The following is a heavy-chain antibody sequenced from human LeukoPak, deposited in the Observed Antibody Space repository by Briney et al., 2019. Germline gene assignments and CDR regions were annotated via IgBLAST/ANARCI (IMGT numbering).Heavy chain of an antibody. CDR1: GFTFSNYV. Sequence: GGSLRLSCEASGFTFSNYVMSWVRQAPGKGLEWVSTVSGDGGSTHYTDSGKGRFTISRDSSKNTLYLQMNSLRVEDTAVYYCARVLWFGECLFDYWGQGTLVTVSS. CDR2: VSGDGGST. CDR3: ARVLWFGECLFDY. D-gene: IGHD3-10*01. V-gene: IGHV3-23*01. J-gene: IGHJ4*02.